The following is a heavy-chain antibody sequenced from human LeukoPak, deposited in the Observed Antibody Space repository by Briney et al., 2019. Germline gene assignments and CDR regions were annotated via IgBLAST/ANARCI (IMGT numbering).Heavy chain of an antibody. CDR3: ANLLTGYQTYYYYYGMDV. Sequence: ASVKVSCKASGYTFTGYYMHWVRQAPGQGLEWMGWINPNSGGTNYAQKFQGRVTMTRDTSISTAYMELSRLRSDDTAVYYCANLLTGYQTYYYYYGMDVWGQGTTVTVSS. CDR2: INPNSGGT. J-gene: IGHJ6*02. D-gene: IGHD3-9*01. CDR1: GYTFTGYY. V-gene: IGHV1-2*02.